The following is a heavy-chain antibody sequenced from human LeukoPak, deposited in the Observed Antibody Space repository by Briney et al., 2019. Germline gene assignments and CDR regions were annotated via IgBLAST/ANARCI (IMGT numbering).Heavy chain of an antibody. CDR3: ARHVTGTLDY. D-gene: IGHD1-20*01. V-gene: IGHV4-39*01. Sequence: SETLSLTCTVSGGSISSSSYYWGWIRQPPGKGLEWIGSIYYSGSTFYNPSLKSRVTISVDTSKNQFSLKLSSVTAADTAVYYCARHVTGTLDYWGQGTLVTVSS. J-gene: IGHJ4*02. CDR2: IYYSGST. CDR1: GGSISSSSYY.